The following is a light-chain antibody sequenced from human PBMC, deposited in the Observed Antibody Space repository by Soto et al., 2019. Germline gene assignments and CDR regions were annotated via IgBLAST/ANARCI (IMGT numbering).Light chain of an antibody. V-gene: IGKV1D-12*01. CDR3: QQADSFPLT. CDR2: AAS. J-gene: IGKJ4*01. CDR1: QHISTW. Sequence: DILMTQSPSSVSAVVGDRVIIACRASQHISTWLAWYQQKPGEAPRLLIFAASRLQSGVPSRFSGSGSGTDFTLTINGLQPEDFATYYCQQADSFPLTFGGGTKVDVK.